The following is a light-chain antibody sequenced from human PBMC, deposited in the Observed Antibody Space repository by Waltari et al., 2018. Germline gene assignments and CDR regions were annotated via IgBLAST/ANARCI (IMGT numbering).Light chain of an antibody. J-gene: IGKJ1*01. CDR3: QQYKRPPWT. V-gene: IGKV1-6*01. Sequence: AIQMTQSPSSLSASVGDSVTITCRASQAIRNDLGWYQQTPGRAPKLLIFAASSLQSGVPSRFSGSGSGTDFTLTITSLQPEDFATYYCQQYKRPPWTFGQGTKVDI. CDR1: QAIRND. CDR2: AAS.